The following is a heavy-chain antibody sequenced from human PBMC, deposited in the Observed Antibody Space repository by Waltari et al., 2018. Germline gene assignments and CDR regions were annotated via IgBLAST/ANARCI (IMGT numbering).Heavy chain of an antibody. J-gene: IGHJ4*02. Sequence: EVQLVESGGGLTQPGRSLRLSCTPSGLLFSSFSISWVRQAPGKGLEWVGFIRSKAYGGTPKYAASVRDRFTMSRDDSKSIAYLEMNSLKTEDTAMYFCTTQNTFWSWSYWGRGTLVTVSS. CDR3: TTQNTFWSWSY. D-gene: IGHD3-3*01. CDR1: GLLFSSFS. CDR2: IRSKAYGGTP. V-gene: IGHV3-49*04.